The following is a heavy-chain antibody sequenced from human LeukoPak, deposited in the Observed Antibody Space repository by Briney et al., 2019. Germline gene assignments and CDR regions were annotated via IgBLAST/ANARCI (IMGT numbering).Heavy chain of an antibody. J-gene: IGHJ4*02. D-gene: IGHD1-26*01. CDR3: ARVVGATPDYFDY. CDR1: GGSISSYY. CDR2: IYYSGST. Sequence: SETLSLTCTVSGGSISSYYWSWIRQPPGKGLEWIGYIYYSGSTNYNPSLKSRVTISVDTSKNQFSLKLSSVTAADTAVYYCARVVGATPDYFDYWGQGTLVTVSS. V-gene: IGHV4-59*01.